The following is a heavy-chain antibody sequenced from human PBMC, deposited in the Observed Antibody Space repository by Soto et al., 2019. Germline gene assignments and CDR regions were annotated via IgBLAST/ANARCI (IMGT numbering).Heavy chain of an antibody. Sequence: SETLSITWTVSVASISSDSWSWIRQPAGKGLEWIGRLYSSGNTNYNPSFKSRLTMSADTSKNQFSLKLSSVTAADTAVYYCARGPYSSGWYVVDYWGQGTLVTVSS. D-gene: IGHD6-19*01. V-gene: IGHV4-4*07. CDR3: ARGPYSSGWYVVDY. J-gene: IGHJ4*02. CDR1: VASISSDS. CDR2: LYSSGNT.